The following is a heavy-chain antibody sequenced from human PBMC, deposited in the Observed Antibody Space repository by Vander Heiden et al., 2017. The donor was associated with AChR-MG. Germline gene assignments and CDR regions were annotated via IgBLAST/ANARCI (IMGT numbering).Heavy chain of an antibody. V-gene: IGHV3-23*01. CDR2: ISGSGGST. CDR1: GFTYSSYA. Sequence: EVHPLESGGGLVQPGGSMGLSCAASGFTYSSYAMGWFRQAPGKGLGGVSAISGSGGSTYYAASVKGRVTISRDNSKNTLYLQMKSLRAGETAVYYCAKLMLGGEGAAAGNRPCDYWGQGTLVTVSS. D-gene: IGHD6-13*01. CDR3: AKLMLGGEGAAAGNRPCDY. J-gene: IGHJ4*02.